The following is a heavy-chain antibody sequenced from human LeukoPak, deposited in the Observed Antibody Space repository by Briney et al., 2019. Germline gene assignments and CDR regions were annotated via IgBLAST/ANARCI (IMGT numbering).Heavy chain of an antibody. CDR1: GFTFSSYW. Sequence: GGSLRLSCAASGFTFSSYWMSWVRQAPGKGLEWVANIKQDGSEKYYVDSVKGRFTISRDNAKNSLYLQMNSLRAEDTAVYYCARDVWGDRDGYFDYWGLGTLVTVSS. CDR2: IKQDGSEK. J-gene: IGHJ4*02. CDR3: ARDVWGDRDGYFDY. V-gene: IGHV3-7*01. D-gene: IGHD2-21*01.